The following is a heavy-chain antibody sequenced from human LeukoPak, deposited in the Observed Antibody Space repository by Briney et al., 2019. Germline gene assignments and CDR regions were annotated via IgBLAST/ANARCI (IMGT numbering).Heavy chain of an antibody. CDR2: INTDGSNT. Sequence: GGSLRLSCAASGFTFDYYWMHWVRQAPGKGLMWVSRINTDGSNTHYADSVKGRFTISRDNAKNTLYLQMNGLRVEDTAVYYCVVWGEDRSGHRFDFWGQGTLVTVSS. J-gene: IGHJ4*02. CDR1: GFTFDYYW. CDR3: VVWGEDRSGHRFDF. V-gene: IGHV3-74*01. D-gene: IGHD3-22*01.